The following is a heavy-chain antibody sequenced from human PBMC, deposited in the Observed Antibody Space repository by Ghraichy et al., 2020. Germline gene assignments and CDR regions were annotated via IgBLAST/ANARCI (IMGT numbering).Heavy chain of an antibody. CDR3: AKVRFFGAHYYYYGMDV. Sequence: GGSLRLSCAASGFTFSSYGMHWVRQAPGKGLEWVAFIRYDGSNKYYADSVKGRFTISRDNSKNTLYLQMNSLRAEDTAVYYCAKVRFFGAHYYYYGMDVWGQGTTVTVSS. D-gene: IGHD3-3*01. CDR1: GFTFSSYG. J-gene: IGHJ6*02. V-gene: IGHV3-30*02. CDR2: IRYDGSNK.